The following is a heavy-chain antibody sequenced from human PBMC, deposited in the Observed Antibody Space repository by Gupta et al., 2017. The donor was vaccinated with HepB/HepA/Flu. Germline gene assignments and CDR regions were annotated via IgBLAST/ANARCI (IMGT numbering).Heavy chain of an antibody. CDR3: ARDSGGGGWFDP. Sequence: EVQLGESGGGLVQPGGSLRLSCAVSGFTVSGSWMSRVRQAPGKGLEWVANIKQDGSEKYYVDSVKGRFTISRDNAKNSVYLQMNSLRAEDTAVYYCARDSGGGGWFDPWGQGTLVTVSS. J-gene: IGHJ5*02. D-gene: IGHD3-16*01. CDR2: IKQDGSEK. V-gene: IGHV3-7*01. CDR1: GFTVSGSW.